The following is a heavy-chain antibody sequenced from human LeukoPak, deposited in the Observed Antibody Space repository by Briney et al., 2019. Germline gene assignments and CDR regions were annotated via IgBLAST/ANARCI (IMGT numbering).Heavy chain of an antibody. Sequence: GGALRLCCGASGFTFSSHAMGWVRQAPGKVPAWVSGISPSGGATSYTDSVKGRFTISRDNSKNTLHLQMNSLRAEDTAIYYCAKASLCSSAACYAFDIWGQGTMVTVSS. CDR2: ISPSGGAT. CDR1: GFTFSSHA. J-gene: IGHJ3*02. CDR3: AKASLCSSAACYAFDI. V-gene: IGHV3-23*01. D-gene: IGHD3-16*01.